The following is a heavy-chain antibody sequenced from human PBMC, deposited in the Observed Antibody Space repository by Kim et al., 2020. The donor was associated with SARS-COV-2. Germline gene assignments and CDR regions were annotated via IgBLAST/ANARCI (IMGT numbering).Heavy chain of an antibody. Sequence: YNPSLKSRVTISVDRSKNQFSLKLRSVTAADTAVYYCARWRDCEGYFDYWGQRTLVTVSS. J-gene: IGHJ4*02. CDR3: ARWRDCEGYFDY. V-gene: IGHV4-30-2*01. D-gene: IGHD2-21*02.